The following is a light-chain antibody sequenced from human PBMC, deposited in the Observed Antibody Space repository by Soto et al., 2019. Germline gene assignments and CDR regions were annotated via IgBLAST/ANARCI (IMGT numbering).Light chain of an antibody. V-gene: IGLV2-14*01. Sequence: QSALTQPPSASGSPGQSVTISCTGTSSDVGAYNFVSWYQQHPGKAPKLMIYGVNNRPSGVSNRFSGSKSGNTASLTISGLQAEDEADYYCSSYTSIAGVFGGGTKLTVL. CDR1: SSDVGAYNF. CDR3: SSYTSIAGV. CDR2: GVN. J-gene: IGLJ3*02.